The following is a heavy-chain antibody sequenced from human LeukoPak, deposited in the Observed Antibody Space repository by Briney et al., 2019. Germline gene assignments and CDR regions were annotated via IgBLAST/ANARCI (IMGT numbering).Heavy chain of an antibody. CDR1: GYTVTELS. D-gene: IGHD3-22*01. CDR2: FDPEDGET. CDR3: ARGDSSGFDPGMDV. Sequence: GASVKVSCKVSGYTVTELSMHWVRQAPGKGLEWMGRFDPEDGETIYAQKFQGRVTMTADTSTDTVYMELSSLRSEDAAVHYCARGDSSGFDPGMDVWGKGTTVTVSS. J-gene: IGHJ6*04. V-gene: IGHV1-24*01.